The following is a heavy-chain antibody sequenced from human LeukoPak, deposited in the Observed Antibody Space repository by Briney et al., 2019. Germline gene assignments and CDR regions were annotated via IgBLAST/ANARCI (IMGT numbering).Heavy chain of an antibody. V-gene: IGHV4-39*01. CDR3: ARRRWVRGPDVVNPFDY. Sequence: SETLSLTCTVSGGSISSSSDYSGWFRQPPGKGLEWIGSIYYSGRTYYNPSLKSRVTISVDTSKNQFALKLSSVTAADTAVYYCARRRWVRGPDVVNPFDYWGQGTLVTVSS. CDR2: IYYSGRT. CDR1: GGSISSSSDY. D-gene: IGHD5-12*01. J-gene: IGHJ4*02.